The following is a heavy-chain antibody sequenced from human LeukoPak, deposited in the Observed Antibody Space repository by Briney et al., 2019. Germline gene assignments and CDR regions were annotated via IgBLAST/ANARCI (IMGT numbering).Heavy chain of an antibody. CDR3: ARGYDIDV. CDR2: IYYTGTT. CDR1: GGSISNYY. J-gene: IGHJ6*02. V-gene: IGHV4-59*01. Sequence: SETLSLTCTVSGGSISNYYWSWIRQPPGKALEWIGYIYYTGTTKYNPSLKSRATISLDTSKNQFSLRLASVTAADTALFFCARGYDIDVWGQGTTVTVSS.